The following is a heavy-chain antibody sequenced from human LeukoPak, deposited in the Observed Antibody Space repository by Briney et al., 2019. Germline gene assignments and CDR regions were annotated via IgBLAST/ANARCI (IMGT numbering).Heavy chain of an antibody. J-gene: IGHJ6*02. Sequence: ASVKVSCKASGYTFTGYYMHWVRQAPGQGLEWMGWINPNSGGTNYAQKFQGRVTMTRDTSISTAYMELSRLRSDDTAVYYCARERYPIYYYYYGMDVWGQGTTVTVSS. D-gene: IGHD3-16*01. CDR1: GYTFTGYY. CDR2: INPNSGGT. CDR3: ARERYPIYYYYYGMDV. V-gene: IGHV1-2*02.